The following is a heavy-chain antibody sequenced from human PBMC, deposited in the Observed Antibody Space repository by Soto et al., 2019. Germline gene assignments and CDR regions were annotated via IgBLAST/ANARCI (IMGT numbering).Heavy chain of an antibody. D-gene: IGHD3-22*01. Sequence: PGGPQRLCYVVSGFNFRMHWMHWVSQVPGQSPFWVSRISDDGTTTNYADSVKGRFTISRDNSKNTLYLQMNSLRAEDTAVYYCARDQAGISITMIVEAWFDPWGQGTLVTVSS. CDR2: ISDDGTTT. CDR1: GFNFRMHW. CDR3: ARDQAGISITMIVEAWFDP. V-gene: IGHV3-74*01. J-gene: IGHJ5*02.